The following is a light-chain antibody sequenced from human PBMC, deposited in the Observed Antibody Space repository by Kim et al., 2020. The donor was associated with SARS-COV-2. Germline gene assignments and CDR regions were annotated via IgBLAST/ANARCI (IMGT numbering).Light chain of an antibody. V-gene: IGKV3D-15*01. CDR3: QQYYTSSAHT. Sequence: EIVTTQSPATLSVSPGERATLSCRASQSVRSSLAWYQQKPSQAPRLLIYDASIRSTGVPARFTGSGSGTEFTLTISSLQSEDFAVYFCQQYYTSSAHTFVGGTKVVIK. J-gene: IGKJ4*01. CDR2: DAS. CDR1: QSVRSS.